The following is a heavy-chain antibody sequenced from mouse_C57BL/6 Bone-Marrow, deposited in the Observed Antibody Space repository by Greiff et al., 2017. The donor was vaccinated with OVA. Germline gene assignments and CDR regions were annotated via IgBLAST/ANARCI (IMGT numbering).Heavy chain of an antibody. CDR3: TRDSSGYYAMDY. D-gene: IGHD3-2*02. CDR1: GYTFTDYE. CDR2: IDPETGGT. V-gene: IGHV1-15*01. Sequence: QVQPKESGAELVRPGASVTLSCKASGYTFTDYEMHWVKQTPVHGLEWIGAIDPETGGTAYNQKFKGKAILTADKSSSTAYMELRSLTSEDSAVYYCTRDSSGYYAMDYWGQGTSVTVSS. J-gene: IGHJ4*01.